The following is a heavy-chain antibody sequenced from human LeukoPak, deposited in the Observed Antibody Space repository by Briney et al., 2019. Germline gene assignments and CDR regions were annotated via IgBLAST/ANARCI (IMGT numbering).Heavy chain of an antibody. V-gene: IGHV4-38-2*01. Sequence: SETLSLTCAVSGYSISSGYYWGWIRQPPGKGLEWIGSIYHSGSTYYNPSLKSRVTISVDTSKNQFSLKLSSVTAADTAVYYCARRFTIFGVVAYFDSWGQGTLVTVSS. CDR2: IYHSGST. CDR1: GYSISSGYY. CDR3: ARRFTIFGVVAYFDS. J-gene: IGHJ4*02. D-gene: IGHD3-3*01.